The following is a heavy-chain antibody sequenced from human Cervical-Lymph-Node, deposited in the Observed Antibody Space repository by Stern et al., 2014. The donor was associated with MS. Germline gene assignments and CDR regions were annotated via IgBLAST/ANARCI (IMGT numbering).Heavy chain of an antibody. Sequence: EVHLVESGGGLVQPGGSLRLSCAASGFTFSSYSMNWVRQAPGKGLELVSYISISSSPIFYAGSVKGRFTISRDNAKNSLYLQMNSLRDEDTAVYYCARDHGYSSGWYRGVDYWGQGTLVTVSS. V-gene: IGHV3-48*02. CDR1: GFTFSSYS. D-gene: IGHD6-19*01. CDR2: ISISSSPI. J-gene: IGHJ4*02. CDR3: ARDHGYSSGWYRGVDY.